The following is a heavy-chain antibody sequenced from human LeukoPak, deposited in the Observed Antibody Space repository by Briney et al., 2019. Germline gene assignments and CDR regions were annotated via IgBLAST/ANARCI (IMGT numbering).Heavy chain of an antibody. CDR1: GFTFSSYA. D-gene: IGHD3-22*01. Sequence: GGSLRLSCAASGFTFSSYAMSWVRQAPGKGLEWVSDINGSGGNTYYADSVKGRFTTSRDNSKNTLYLQMNSLRAEDTAVYYCAKDDYYDTSGYRDWGQGTLVTVSS. J-gene: IGHJ4*02. CDR2: INGSGGNT. CDR3: AKDDYYDTSGYRD. V-gene: IGHV3-23*01.